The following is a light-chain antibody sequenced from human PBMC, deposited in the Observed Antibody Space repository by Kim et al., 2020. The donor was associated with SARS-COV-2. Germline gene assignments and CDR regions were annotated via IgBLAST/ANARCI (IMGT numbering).Light chain of an antibody. CDR1: SSDVGGYNY. CDR3: SSYTSSSNWV. V-gene: IGLV2-14*04. Sequence: QSITISCTGTSSDVGGYNYVSWYQQHPGKAPKLMIYDVSKRPSGVSNRFSGSKSGNTASLTISGLQAEDEADYYCSSYTSSSNWVFGGGTQLTVL. J-gene: IGLJ3*02. CDR2: DVS.